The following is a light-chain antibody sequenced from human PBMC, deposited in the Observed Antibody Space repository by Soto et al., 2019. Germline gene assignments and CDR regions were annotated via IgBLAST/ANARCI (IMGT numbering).Light chain of an antibody. CDR1: QSVGTF. Sequence: EIVLTQSPATLSLSPGERATLSCRASQSVGTFFAWYQQKPGQAPRLLIYDASNRATGIPARFSGSGSGTDFTLTISSLEPEDFAVYYCQQRSNWPPLTFGGGTKVDIK. J-gene: IGKJ4*01. CDR2: DAS. CDR3: QQRSNWPPLT. V-gene: IGKV3-11*01.